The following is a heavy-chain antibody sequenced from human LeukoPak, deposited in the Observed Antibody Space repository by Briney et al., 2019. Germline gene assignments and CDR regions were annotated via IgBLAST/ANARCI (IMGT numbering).Heavy chain of an antibody. V-gene: IGHV4-59*01. CDR2: IYYSGST. CDR1: GGSISSYY. CDR3: ARLVGDVTTWDC. D-gene: IGHD1-26*01. J-gene: IGHJ4*02. Sequence: SETLSLTCTVSGGSISSYYWSWIRQPPGKGLEWIGYIYYSGSTNYNPSLKSRATISVDTSKNQFSLKLSSVTAADTAVYYCARLVGDVTTWDCWGQGTLVTVSS.